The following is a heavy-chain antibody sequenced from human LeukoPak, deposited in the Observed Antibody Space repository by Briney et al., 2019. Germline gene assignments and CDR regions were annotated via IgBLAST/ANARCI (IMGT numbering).Heavy chain of an antibody. Sequence: PGGSLRLSCAASGFTFSDYYMSWVRQAPGKGLEWVSAISGSGGSTYYADSVKGRFTISRDNSKNTLYQQMNSLRAEDTAVYYCAKDLWPYGDYPLGGYWGQGTLVTVSS. CDR3: AKDLWPYGDYPLGGY. V-gene: IGHV3-23*01. CDR2: ISGSGGST. J-gene: IGHJ4*02. CDR1: GFTFSDYY. D-gene: IGHD4-17*01.